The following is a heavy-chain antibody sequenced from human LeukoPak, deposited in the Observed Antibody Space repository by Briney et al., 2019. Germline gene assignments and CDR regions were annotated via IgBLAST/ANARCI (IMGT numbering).Heavy chain of an antibody. CDR3: ASSSGWYLGYFDY. V-gene: IGHV4-59*08. CDR2: IYYSGST. D-gene: IGHD6-19*01. Sequence: NPSETLSLTCTVSGGSISSYYWSWIRQPPGKGLEWIGYIYYSGSTNYNPSLKSRVTISVDTSKNQFSLKLSSVTAADTAVYYCASSSGWYLGYFDYWGQGTLVTVSS. J-gene: IGHJ4*02. CDR1: GGSISSYY.